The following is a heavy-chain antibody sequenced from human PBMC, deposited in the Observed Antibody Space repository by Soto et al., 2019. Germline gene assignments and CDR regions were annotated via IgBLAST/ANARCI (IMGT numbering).Heavy chain of an antibody. J-gene: IGHJ6*02. Sequence: QVQLVQSGAEVKKPGSSVKVSCKASGGTFSSYAISWVRQAPGQGLEWMGGIIPIFGTANYAKKFQGRVTITADKYTSTAYIELSSLRSEDTAVYYWARVPIGYCSGGSCYSDYYYYGMDVWGQGTTVTVSS. CDR1: GGTFSSYA. V-gene: IGHV1-69*06. CDR3: ARVPIGYCSGGSCYSDYYYYGMDV. CDR2: IIPIFGTA. D-gene: IGHD2-15*01.